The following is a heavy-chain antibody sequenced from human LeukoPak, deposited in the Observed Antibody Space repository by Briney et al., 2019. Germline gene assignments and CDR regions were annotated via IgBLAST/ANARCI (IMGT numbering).Heavy chain of an antibody. D-gene: IGHD6-13*01. CDR2: ISSSSSYI. Sequence: PGGSLRLSCAASGFTFSSYSMNWVRQAPGKGLEWVSSISSSSSYIYYADSVKGRFTISRDNAKNSLYLQMNSLRAEDTAVYYCARVGSSSWYWHYYYYYYMDVWGKGTTVTVSS. CDR1: GFTFSSYS. CDR3: ARVGSSSWYWHYYYYYYMDV. J-gene: IGHJ6*03. V-gene: IGHV3-21*01.